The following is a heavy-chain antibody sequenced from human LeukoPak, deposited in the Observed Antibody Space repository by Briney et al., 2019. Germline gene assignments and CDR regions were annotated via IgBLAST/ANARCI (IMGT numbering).Heavy chain of an antibody. CDR1: GFTFSSYA. D-gene: IGHD3-22*01. J-gene: IGHJ4*02. V-gene: IGHV3-64D*09. CDR3: VKGAESYCDSRSDY. CDR2: MSSSGGKT. Sequence: GGSLRLSCSASGFTFSSYAMHWVRQAPGKGLEYVSAMSSSGGKTYYADSMKGRFIISRDNSKNTLYLQLSSLTAEDTAVYFCVKGAESYCDSRSDYWGQGTPVTVSS.